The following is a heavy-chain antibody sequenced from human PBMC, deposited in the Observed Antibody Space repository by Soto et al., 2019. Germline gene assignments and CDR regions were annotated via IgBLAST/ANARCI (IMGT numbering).Heavy chain of an antibody. V-gene: IGHV4-59*01. CDR2: INYSGST. CDR3: ARGGTYSRLIIGDWFDP. D-gene: IGHD3-16*01. Sequence: QVQLQESGPGLVKASVTLSLTCTVSGGSISSYYWSWIRQPPGKTLEWIGYINYSGSTNYNPSLKSRVTISVDTSKSQFSMKLSSVTAADTAMYYCARGGTYSRLIIGDWFDPWGQGTLVTVSS. J-gene: IGHJ5*02. CDR1: GGSISSYY.